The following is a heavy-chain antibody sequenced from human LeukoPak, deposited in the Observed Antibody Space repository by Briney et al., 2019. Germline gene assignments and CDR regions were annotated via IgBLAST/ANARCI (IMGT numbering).Heavy chain of an antibody. Sequence: SVKVSCKASGGTFSSYAISWVRQAPGQGLEWMGGIIPIFGTANYAQKFQGRVTITADKSTSTAYMELSSLKASDTAMYYCARIGVTGEYCSSINCSSDAFDIWGQGTMVTVSS. CDR2: IIPIFGTA. CDR3: ARIGVTGEYCSSINCSSDAFDI. D-gene: IGHD2-2*01. V-gene: IGHV1-69*06. J-gene: IGHJ3*02. CDR1: GGTFSSYA.